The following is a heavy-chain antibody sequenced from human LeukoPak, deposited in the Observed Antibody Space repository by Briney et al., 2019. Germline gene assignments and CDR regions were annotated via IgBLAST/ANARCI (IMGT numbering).Heavy chain of an antibody. CDR1: GFSFSTYW. D-gene: IGHD5-24*01. J-gene: IGHJ3*02. CDR3: AKDRRDGYTADAFDI. CDR2: IKEDGRTI. Sequence: GGSLRLSCVASGFSFSTYWMSWVRQAPGQGLEWVADIKEDGRTIYYVDSVKGRFTISRDNTKKSLFLQMRSLRAEDTAVYYCAKDRRDGYTADAFDIWGQGTMVTVSS. V-gene: IGHV3-7*01.